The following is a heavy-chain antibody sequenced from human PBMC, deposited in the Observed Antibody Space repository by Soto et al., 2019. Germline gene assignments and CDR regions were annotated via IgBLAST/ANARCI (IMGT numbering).Heavy chain of an antibody. CDR1: GFTFSSYA. Sequence: LRLSCAASGFTFSSYAMHWVRQAPGKGLEWVAVISYDGSNKYYADSVKGRFTISRDNSKNTLYLQMNSLRAEDTAAYYCARDYRDGYFDYWGQGTLVTVSS. V-gene: IGHV3-30-3*01. CDR2: ISYDGSNK. J-gene: IGHJ4*02. CDR3: ARDYRDGYFDY.